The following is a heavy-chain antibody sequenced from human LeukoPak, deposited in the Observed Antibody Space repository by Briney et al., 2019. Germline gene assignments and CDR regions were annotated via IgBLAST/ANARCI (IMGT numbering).Heavy chain of an antibody. Sequence: PSETLSLTCTVSGGSISSSSYYWGWIRQPPGKGREGIGSIYYSGSTYYNPSLKSRVTISVDTSKNQFSLKLSSVTAADTAVYYCARRQYDFWSGYSDYWGQGTLVTVSS. CDR1: GGSISSSSYY. J-gene: IGHJ4*02. D-gene: IGHD3-3*01. CDR2: IYYSGST. V-gene: IGHV4-39*01. CDR3: ARRQYDFWSGYSDY.